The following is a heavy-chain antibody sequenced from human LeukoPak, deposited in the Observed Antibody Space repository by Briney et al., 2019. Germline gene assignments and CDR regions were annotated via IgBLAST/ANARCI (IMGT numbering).Heavy chain of an antibody. CDR3: ARLPGGFDILTGPAGYFDY. D-gene: IGHD3-9*01. V-gene: IGHV5-51*01. CDR2: IYPGDSDT. Sequence: GESLKISCKGSGYSFTSYWIGWVRQMPGKGLERMGIIYPGDSDTRYSPSFQGQVTISADKSISTAYLQWSSLKASDTAMYYCARLPGGFDILTGPAGYFDYWGQGTLVTVSS. CDR1: GYSFTSYW. J-gene: IGHJ4*02.